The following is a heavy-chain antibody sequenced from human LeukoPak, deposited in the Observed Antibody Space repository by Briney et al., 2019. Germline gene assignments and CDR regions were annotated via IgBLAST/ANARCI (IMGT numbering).Heavy chain of an antibody. CDR3: ARFIYDSSALDY. CDR2: INPLFGAP. V-gene: IGHV1-69*01. Sequence: SVKVSCKTSRGTFSSNGITWGRQAPGQGLEWIGGINPLFGAPNNAQKIQERVTIPADESTSTAYMELSCLRSEDTAVYYCARFIYDSSALDYWGQGNPGHRLL. D-gene: IGHD3-22*01. CDR1: RGTFSSNG. J-gene: IGHJ4*02.